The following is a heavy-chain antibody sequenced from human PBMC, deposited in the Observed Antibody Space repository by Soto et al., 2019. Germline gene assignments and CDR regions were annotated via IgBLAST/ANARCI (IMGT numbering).Heavy chain of an antibody. D-gene: IGHD4-17*01. CDR1: GFTFSSYW. J-gene: IGHJ4*02. CDR2: IKQDGSEK. CDR3: ARVRLPKAQIHFDY. Sequence: GGSLRLSCAASGFTFSSYWMSWVRQAPGKGLEWVANIKQDGSEKYYVDSVKGRFTISRDNAKNSLYLQMNSLRAEDTAVYYCARVRLPKAQIHFDYWGQGTLVTVSS. V-gene: IGHV3-7*05.